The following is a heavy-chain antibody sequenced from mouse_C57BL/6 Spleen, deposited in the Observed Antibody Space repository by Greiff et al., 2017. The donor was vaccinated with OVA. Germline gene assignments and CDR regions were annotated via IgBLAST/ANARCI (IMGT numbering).Heavy chain of an antibody. V-gene: IGHV5-17*01. CDR2: ISSGSSTI. CDR3: ARRDYDDEFDY. D-gene: IGHD2-4*01. CDR1: GFTFSDYG. Sequence: EVQLVESGGGLVKPGGSLKLSCAASGFTFSDYGIHWVRQAPEKGLEWVAYISSGSSTIYYADTVKGRFTISRDNAKNTLFLQMTSLRSEDTAMYYCARRDYDDEFDYWGQGTTLTVSS. J-gene: IGHJ2*01.